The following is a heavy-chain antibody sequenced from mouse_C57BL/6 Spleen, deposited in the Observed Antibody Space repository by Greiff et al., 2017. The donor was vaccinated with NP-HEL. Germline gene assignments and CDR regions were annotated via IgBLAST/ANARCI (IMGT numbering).Heavy chain of an antibody. V-gene: IGHV5-17*01. CDR3: ASSWDGAY. D-gene: IGHD4-1*01. Sequence: EVMLVESGGGLVKPGGSLKLSCAASGFTFSDYGMHWVRQAPEKGLEWVAYISSGSSTIYYADTVKGRFTISRDNAKNTLFLQMTSLRSADTAMYYCASSWDGAYWGQGTLVTVSA. CDR2: ISSGSSTI. J-gene: IGHJ3*01. CDR1: GFTFSDYG.